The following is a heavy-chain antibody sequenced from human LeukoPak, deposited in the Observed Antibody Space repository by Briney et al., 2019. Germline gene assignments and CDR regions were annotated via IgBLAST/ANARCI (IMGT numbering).Heavy chain of an antibody. D-gene: IGHD6-6*01. V-gene: IGHV3-23*01. Sequence: GGSLRLSCAASGFSFSTYAMTWVRQAPGKGLEWVSTISGSGGSGGKTYYADSVKGRFSISRDNSKNTLYLQMNSLRAEDTAVYYCAKSGAARFDYWGQGTLVTVSS. J-gene: IGHJ4*02. CDR1: GFSFSTYA. CDR2: ISGSGGSGGKT. CDR3: AKSGAARFDY.